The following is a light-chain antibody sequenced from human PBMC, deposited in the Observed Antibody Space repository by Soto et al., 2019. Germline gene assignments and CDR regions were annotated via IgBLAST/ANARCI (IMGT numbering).Light chain of an antibody. CDR3: QQRSNLFT. V-gene: IGKV3-11*01. Sequence: EIVLTQSPATLSLSPGERATLSCRASQSVSNYLAWYQQKPGQAPRLLIYDASNRATGIPVRFSGSGSGTDFTLTISSLEPEDFAAYYCQQRSNLFTFGPGTKVEIK. CDR2: DAS. J-gene: IGKJ3*01. CDR1: QSVSNY.